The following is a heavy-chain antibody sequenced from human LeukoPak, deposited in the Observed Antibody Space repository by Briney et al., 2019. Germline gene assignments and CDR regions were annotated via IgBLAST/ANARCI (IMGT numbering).Heavy chain of an antibody. D-gene: IGHD5-18*01. CDR2: IHFSGST. Sequence: SETLSLTCTVSGGSISSNYFWGWIRQPPGEGLEWIASIHFSGSTYYNPSIKSRVTISVDTSKNQFSLRLSFLTAADTAVYYCARYPTAMVSFDYWGQGTLVTVSS. CDR1: GGSISSNYF. J-gene: IGHJ4*02. V-gene: IGHV4-39*01. CDR3: ARYPTAMVSFDY.